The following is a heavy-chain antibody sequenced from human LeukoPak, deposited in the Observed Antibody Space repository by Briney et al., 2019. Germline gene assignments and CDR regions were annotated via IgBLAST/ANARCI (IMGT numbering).Heavy chain of an antibody. Sequence: GGSLRLSCAASGFTFSSYSMNWVRQAPGKGLEWVSYITRSSSSIYYADSVKGRFTISRDNAENSLYLQINSLRFEDTAVYYCATGDRGVFAIWGQGTMVSVSS. CDR3: ATGDRGVFAI. CDR1: GFTFSSYS. D-gene: IGHD7-27*01. CDR2: ITRSSSSI. V-gene: IGHV3-48*04. J-gene: IGHJ3*02.